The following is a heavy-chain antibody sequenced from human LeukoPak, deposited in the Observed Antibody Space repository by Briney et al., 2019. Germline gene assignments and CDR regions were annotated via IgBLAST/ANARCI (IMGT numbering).Heavy chain of an antibody. CDR3: AGDKTTGGWYEIDY. J-gene: IGHJ4*02. D-gene: IGHD6-19*01. CDR1: GFTVSSYY. V-gene: IGHV3-53*01. CDR2: ISNEGGT. Sequence: GGSLRLSCAASGFTVSSYYMSWVRQAPGKGLESVSVISNEGGTYYADSVKGRFTISRDNSKNTVYLQMNSLRAEDTAVYYCAGDKTTGGWYEIDYWGQGTLVTVSS.